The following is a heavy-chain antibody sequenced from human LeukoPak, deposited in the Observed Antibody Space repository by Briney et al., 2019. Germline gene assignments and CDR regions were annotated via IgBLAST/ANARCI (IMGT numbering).Heavy chain of an antibody. J-gene: IGHJ4*02. Sequence: GGSLRLSCAASAFTFSSYAMSWVRQAPGKGLEWVSAISGSGGSTYYADSVKGRFTTSRDNSKNTLYLQMNSLRAEDTAVYYCAKDNDFWSGYHFDYWGQGTLVTVSS. CDR1: AFTFSSYA. D-gene: IGHD3-3*01. CDR2: ISGSGGST. CDR3: AKDNDFWSGYHFDY. V-gene: IGHV3-23*01.